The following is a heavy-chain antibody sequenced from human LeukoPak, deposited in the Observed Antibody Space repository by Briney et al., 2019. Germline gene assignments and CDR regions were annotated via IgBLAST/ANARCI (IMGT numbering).Heavy chain of an antibody. CDR2: ISSGSSAI. CDR1: GFTFTTYS. Sequence: GGSLRLSCEASGFTFTTYSMTWVRQAPGKGLEWVSIISSGSSAIFSADALKGRFTISRDDAKNLLYLDMNSLRAEDTAMYYCARGHTAVTRHFDFWGQGTLVTVS. D-gene: IGHD4-17*01. CDR3: ARGHTAVTRHFDF. J-gene: IGHJ4*02. V-gene: IGHV3-21*01.